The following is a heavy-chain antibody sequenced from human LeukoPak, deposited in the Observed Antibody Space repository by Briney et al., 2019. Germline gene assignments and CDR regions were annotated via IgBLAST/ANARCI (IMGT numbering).Heavy chain of an antibody. Sequence: GGSLRLSCAASGFTVSSNYMSWVRQAPGKGLEWVAVISYDGSNKYYADSVKGRFTISRDNSKETLYLQMNSLRAENTAVYYCAKDLGFVGATNHAFDIWGQGTKVTVSS. V-gene: IGHV3-30*18. D-gene: IGHD1-26*01. CDR1: GFTVSSNY. CDR2: ISYDGSNK. J-gene: IGHJ3*02. CDR3: AKDLGFVGATNHAFDI.